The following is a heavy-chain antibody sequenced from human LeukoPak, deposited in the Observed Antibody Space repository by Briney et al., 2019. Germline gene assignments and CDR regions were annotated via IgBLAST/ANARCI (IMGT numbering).Heavy chain of an antibody. CDR1: GGSISSSNW. J-gene: IGHJ4*02. Sequence: SETLSLTCAVSGGSISSSNWWNWVRQTPGKGLEWIGEIYHRGNTHYNPSLKSRVTMSVDTSTNRFSLRVNSVTAADTAVYYCTRATGAGLIDYWGQGTLVTVSS. D-gene: IGHD1-1*01. CDR2: IYHRGNT. CDR3: TRATGAGLIDY. V-gene: IGHV4-4*02.